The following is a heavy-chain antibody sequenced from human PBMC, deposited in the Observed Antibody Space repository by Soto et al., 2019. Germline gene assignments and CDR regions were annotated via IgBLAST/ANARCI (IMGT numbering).Heavy chain of an antibody. Sequence: LKVSCKASGYTFTGYYMHWRRQAPGQGLEWMGWINPNSGGTNYAQKFQGWVTMTRDTSISTAYMELSRLRSDDTAVYYCARGAATTIFGVVIPTYYYYYMDVWGKGTTVTVSS. J-gene: IGHJ6*03. D-gene: IGHD3-3*01. CDR3: ARGAATTIFGVVIPTYYYYYMDV. CDR2: INPNSGGT. V-gene: IGHV1-2*04. CDR1: GYTFTGYY.